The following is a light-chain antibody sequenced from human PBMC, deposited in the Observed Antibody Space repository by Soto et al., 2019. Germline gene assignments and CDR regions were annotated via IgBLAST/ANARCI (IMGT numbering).Light chain of an antibody. CDR1: SSDVGAYKY. Sequence: QSALTQPASVSGSPGQSITISCTGTSSDVGAYKYVSWYQQHPGKVPKLINYGVSNRPSGVSNRFSGSKSGNTAFLTISGLPPEDEADYYCSSFTGTTTLDVFGTGTKLTVL. CDR2: GVS. V-gene: IGLV2-14*03. CDR3: SSFTGTTTLDV. J-gene: IGLJ1*01.